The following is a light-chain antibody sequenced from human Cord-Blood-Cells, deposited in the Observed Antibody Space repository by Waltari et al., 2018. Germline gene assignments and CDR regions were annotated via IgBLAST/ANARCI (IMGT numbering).Light chain of an antibody. V-gene: IGLV1-44*01. CDR3: AAWDDSLNGWV. Sequence: QSVLTQPPSASGTPGQRVTIPCSGSSSNIGSTHVKWYQQLPGTAPKLLIYRNNQWPSGVPDRFSGSKSGTSASLAISGLQAEDEADYYCAAWDDSLNGWVFGGGTKLTVL. J-gene: IGLJ3*02. CDR2: RNN. CDR1: SSNIGSTH.